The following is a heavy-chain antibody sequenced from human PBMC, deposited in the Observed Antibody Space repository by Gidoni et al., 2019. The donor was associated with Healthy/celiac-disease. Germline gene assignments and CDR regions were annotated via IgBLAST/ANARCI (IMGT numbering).Heavy chain of an antibody. CDR3: AREMADAGAFDI. J-gene: IGHJ3*02. CDR1: GFPFSSHS. CDR2: IRSSSSYI. Sequence: EVQLVESGVGLVTPGWSLSLSSAASGFPFSSHSMNGVRQAPGKGLEWVSSIRSSSSYIYYADSVKGRLTISRDNAKNSLYLQMNSLRAEDTAVYYGAREMADAGAFDIWGQGTMVTVSS. V-gene: IGHV3-21*01.